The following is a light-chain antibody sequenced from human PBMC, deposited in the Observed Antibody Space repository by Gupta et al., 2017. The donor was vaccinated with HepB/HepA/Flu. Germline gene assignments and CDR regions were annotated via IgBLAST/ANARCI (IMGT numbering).Light chain of an antibody. V-gene: IGLV2-14*03. CDR3: TSYTTRSTYV. CDR1: SSDVGSYKY. J-gene: IGLJ1*01. Sequence: HSALTQPASVSWSPGQSIAISCTGTSSDVGSYKYVSWYQHHPGRPTKIMMYDVSNRPSGVSDRNSGSKSGNTASRTISGLQADDEADYYCTSYTTRSTYVFGTGTKVTVL. CDR2: DVS.